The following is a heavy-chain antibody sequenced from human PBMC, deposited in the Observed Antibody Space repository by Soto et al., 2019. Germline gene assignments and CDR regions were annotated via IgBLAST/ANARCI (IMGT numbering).Heavy chain of an antibody. J-gene: IGHJ4*02. CDR3: ARSPLELREFDY. Sequence: QVQLQESGPGLVKPSDTLSLTCDVSGYSIRSSSWWGWIRQPPGKGLEWIGCVDHSGSTYYSPSLKSRVIMSVDTSKTQFSLHLRSVTAVDTAMYYCARSPLELREFDYWGQGALVTVSS. CDR2: VDHSGST. V-gene: IGHV4-28*01. CDR1: GYSIRSSSW. D-gene: IGHD1-7*01.